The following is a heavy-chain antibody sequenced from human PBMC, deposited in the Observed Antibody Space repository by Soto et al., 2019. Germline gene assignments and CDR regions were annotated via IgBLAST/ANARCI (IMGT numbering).Heavy chain of an antibody. V-gene: IGHV1-46*02. CDR2: IHPSGGGT. CDR3: ARGGHIAVVTASFDY. J-gene: IGHJ4*02. D-gene: IGHD2-21*02. Sequence: ASVKVSWEACGYTYNTYYLHWVRQAPGQALEWMGVIHPSGGGTTYAQKFLGRVTVTRDTSTSTVFMELSSLRSDDTAVYYCARGGHIAVVTASFDYWGQGTLVTVSS. CDR1: GYTYNTYY.